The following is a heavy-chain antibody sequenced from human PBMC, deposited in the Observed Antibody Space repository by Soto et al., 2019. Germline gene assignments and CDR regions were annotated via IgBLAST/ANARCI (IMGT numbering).Heavy chain of an antibody. Sequence: TLSLTCTVSXGSISSSSYYWGWIRQPPGKGLEWIGSIYYSGSTYYNPSLKSRVTISVDTSKNQFSLKLSSVTAADTAVYYCASPSGPIPGTLGMDVWGQGTTVTVSS. J-gene: IGHJ6*02. CDR1: XGSISSSSYY. V-gene: IGHV4-39*01. CDR2: IYYSGST. CDR3: ASPSGPIPGTLGMDV. D-gene: IGHD3-10*01.